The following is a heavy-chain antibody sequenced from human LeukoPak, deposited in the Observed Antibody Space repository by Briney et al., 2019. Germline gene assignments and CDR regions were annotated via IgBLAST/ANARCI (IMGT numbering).Heavy chain of an antibody. CDR1: GFTFSSYG. CDR2: ISYDGSNK. J-gene: IGHJ4*02. V-gene: IGHV3-30*18. Sequence: PGGSLRLSCVASGFTFSSYGMHWVRQAPGKGLEWVAVISYDGSNKYYADSVKGRFTISRDNSKNTLYLQMNSLRAEDTAVYYCAKEDYYDSSGYYLDYWGQGTLVTVSS. D-gene: IGHD3-22*01. CDR3: AKEDYYDSSGYYLDY.